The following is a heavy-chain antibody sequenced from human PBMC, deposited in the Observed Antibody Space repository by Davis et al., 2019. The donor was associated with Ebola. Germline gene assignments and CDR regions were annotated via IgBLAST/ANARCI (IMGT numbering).Heavy chain of an antibody. CDR2: ISYDESTK. CDR1: GFTFTTYG. J-gene: IGHJ6*02. V-gene: IGHV3-30*03. Sequence: PGGSLRLSCVASGFTFTTYGMHWVRQALGKGLEWVAVISYDESTKYYAGSVKGRFTISRDNSKNTLYLQMNSLRAEDTAVYYCASRTQSDYGMDVWGQGTTVTVSS. D-gene: IGHD1-1*01. CDR3: ASRTQSDYGMDV.